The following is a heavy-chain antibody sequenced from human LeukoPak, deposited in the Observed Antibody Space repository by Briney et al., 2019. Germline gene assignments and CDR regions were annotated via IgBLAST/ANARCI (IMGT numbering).Heavy chain of an antibody. CDR2: IYWDDDK. CDR1: GFSLSTTGVG. Sequence: SGPTLVNPTQTLTLTCTFSGFSLSTTGVGVGWIRQPPGKALEWLALIYWDDDKRYSPSLKSRLTITKDTSKNQVVLTMTNMDPVDTATYYCARTRITIFLYYYYYYMDVWGKGTTVTVSS. V-gene: IGHV2-5*02. CDR3: ARTRITIFLYYYYYYMDV. D-gene: IGHD3-9*01. J-gene: IGHJ6*03.